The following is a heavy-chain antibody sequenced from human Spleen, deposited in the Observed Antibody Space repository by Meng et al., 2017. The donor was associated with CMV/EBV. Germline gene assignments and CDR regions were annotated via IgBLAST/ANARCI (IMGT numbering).Heavy chain of an antibody. CDR3: ARGGEYGGSSWGLSLDY. CDR2: INPSGGST. J-gene: IGHJ4*02. D-gene: IGHD1-26*01. V-gene: IGHV1-46*01. Sequence: ASVKVSCKASGGTFSSYAISWVRQAPGQGPEWVGIINPSGGSTSYSRKFQGRVTMTRDASTTTVYMEVSSLRSEDTAMYYCARGGEYGGSSWGLSLDYWGQGTLVTVSS. CDR1: GGTFSSYA.